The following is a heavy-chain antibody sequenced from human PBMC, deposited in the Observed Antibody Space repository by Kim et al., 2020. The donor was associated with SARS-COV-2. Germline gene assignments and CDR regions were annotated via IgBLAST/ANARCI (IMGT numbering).Heavy chain of an antibody. V-gene: IGHV1-3*01. Sequence: SQKFQGRVTITRDTSASTAYMELSSLRSEDTAVYYCARGNQRWLQSPFDYWGQGTLVTVSS. J-gene: IGHJ4*02. D-gene: IGHD5-12*01. CDR3: ARGNQRWLQSPFDY.